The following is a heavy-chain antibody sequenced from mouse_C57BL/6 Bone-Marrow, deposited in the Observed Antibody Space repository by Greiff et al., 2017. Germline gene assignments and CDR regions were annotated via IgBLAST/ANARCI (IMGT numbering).Heavy chain of an antibody. J-gene: IGHJ2*01. CDR3: ARGTYDYDYFDY. Sequence: QVQLQQPGAELVKPGASVKMSCKASGYTFTSYWITWVKQRPGQGLEWIGDIYPGSGSTNYNEKFKSKATLTVDTSSSTAYMQLSSLTSEDSAVYYCARGTYDYDYFDYWGQGTTLTVSS. V-gene: IGHV1-55*01. CDR1: GYTFTSYW. D-gene: IGHD2-4*01. CDR2: IYPGSGST.